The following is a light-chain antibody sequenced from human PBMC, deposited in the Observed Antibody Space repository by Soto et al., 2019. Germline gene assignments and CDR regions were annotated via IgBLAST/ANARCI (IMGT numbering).Light chain of an antibody. V-gene: IGKV3-20*01. J-gene: IGKJ1*01. CDR1: QSISSSF. Sequence: EIVLTQSPGTLSLSPGERATLSCRASQSISSSFLAWYQQKPGQAPRLLISGASNRATGIPDRFSGSGSGIDFTLTINRLEPEDFAVYYCQQYHDTGTFGQGTKVEIK. CDR3: QQYHDTGT. CDR2: GAS.